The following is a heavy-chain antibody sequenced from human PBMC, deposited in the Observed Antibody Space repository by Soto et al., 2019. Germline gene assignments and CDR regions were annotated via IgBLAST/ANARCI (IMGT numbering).Heavy chain of an antibody. D-gene: IGHD3-3*01. CDR1: GYTFTSYD. J-gene: IGHJ6*03. CDR3: ARGSLDSDYYDFWSGYSAYYMDV. CDR2: MNPNSGNT. Sequence: ASLKVSCKASGYTFTSYDINWVRQATGQGLEWMGWMNPNSGNTGYAQKFQGRVTMTRNTSISTAYMELSSLRSEDTAVYYCARGSLDSDYYDFWSGYSAYYMDVWGKGTTVTVSS. V-gene: IGHV1-8*01.